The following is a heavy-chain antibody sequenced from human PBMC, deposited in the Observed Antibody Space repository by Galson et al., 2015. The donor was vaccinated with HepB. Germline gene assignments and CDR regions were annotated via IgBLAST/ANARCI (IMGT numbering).Heavy chain of an antibody. V-gene: IGHV4/OR15-8*01. D-gene: IGHD3-22*01. CDR1: GVPLSSVEW. CDR2: IYHRGLRP. CDR3: TRRASYYGARDASDV. Sequence: SETLSLTCVVSGVPLSSVEWCTWVRQVTGRGLEWIGDIYHRGLRPTYNPSLKSRVSMSVDKSKNTFSLTLTSVTAANTAIYFCTRRASYYGARDASDVWGQGTMAIVSS. J-gene: IGHJ3*01.